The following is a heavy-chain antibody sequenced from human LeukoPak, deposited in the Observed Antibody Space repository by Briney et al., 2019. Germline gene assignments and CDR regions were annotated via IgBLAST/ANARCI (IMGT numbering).Heavy chain of an antibody. CDR2: ISYDGSNK. D-gene: IGHD2-8*01. J-gene: IGHJ4*02. V-gene: IGHV3-30*04. CDR1: VCTFSSYA. CDR3: AGLTNALDY. Sequence: GESLRLSCAASVCTFSSYAMHWVREAPGKGLEWVAVISYDGSNKYYADSVKGRFTISRDNSKNTLYLQMNSLRAEDTAVYYCAGLTNALDYWGQGTLVTVSS.